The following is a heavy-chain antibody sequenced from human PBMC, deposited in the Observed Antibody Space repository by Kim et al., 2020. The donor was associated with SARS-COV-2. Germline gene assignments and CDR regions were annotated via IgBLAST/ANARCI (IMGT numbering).Heavy chain of an antibody. Sequence: GGSLRLSCAASGLRFSNAWMSWVRQAPGKGLELIGRIKSKTDGGTIDYIAPVEGRFTISRDDSKNTLYLQMNSLKTEDTAVYYCTTGTRPYWGQGTLVTVSS. CDR1: GLRFSNAW. D-gene: IGHD3-10*01. V-gene: IGHV3-15*01. J-gene: IGHJ4*02. CDR3: TTGTRPY. CDR2: IKSKTDGGTI.